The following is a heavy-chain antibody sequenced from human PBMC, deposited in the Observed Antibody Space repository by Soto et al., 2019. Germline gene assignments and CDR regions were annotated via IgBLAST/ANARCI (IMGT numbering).Heavy chain of an antibody. CDR3: ATGLPNNWNYLWYYYGMDV. D-gene: IGHD1-7*01. CDR1: GYTLTELS. J-gene: IGHJ6*04. Sequence: ASVKVSCKFSGYTLTELSMHWVRQAPGKGLEWMGGFDPEDGETIYAQKFQGRVTMTEDTSTDTAYMELSSLRSEDTAVYYCATGLPNNWNYLWYYYGMDVWGKGTTVTVS. CDR2: FDPEDGET. V-gene: IGHV1-24*01.